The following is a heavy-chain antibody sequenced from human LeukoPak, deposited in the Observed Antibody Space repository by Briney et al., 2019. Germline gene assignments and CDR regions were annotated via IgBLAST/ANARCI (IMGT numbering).Heavy chain of an antibody. CDR2: LYQSGST. CDR1: GGSISSYY. Sequence: PSETLSLTCTVSGGSISSYYWSWIRQPPGKGLEWIGSLYQSGSTYYNPSLKSRVTISVDTSKNQFSLKLSSVTAADTAVYYCAKRIAAANYYFDYWGQGTLVTVSS. D-gene: IGHD6-13*01. V-gene: IGHV4-59*08. J-gene: IGHJ4*02. CDR3: AKRIAAANYYFDY.